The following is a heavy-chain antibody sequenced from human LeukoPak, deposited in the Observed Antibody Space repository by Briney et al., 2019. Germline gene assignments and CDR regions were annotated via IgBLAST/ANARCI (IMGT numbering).Heavy chain of an antibody. CDR1: GYTFTGYY. Sequence: ASVKVSCKASGYTFTGYYMHWVRQAPGQGLEWMGWINPNSGGTNYAQKFQGRVTMTRDTSISTAYMELSRLRADDTAVYYCARSRVSYYYDSSGYYYSFSTENFDYWGQGTLVTVSS. J-gene: IGHJ4*02. D-gene: IGHD3-22*01. V-gene: IGHV1-2*02. CDR2: INPNSGGT. CDR3: ARSRVSYYYDSSGYYYSFSTENFDY.